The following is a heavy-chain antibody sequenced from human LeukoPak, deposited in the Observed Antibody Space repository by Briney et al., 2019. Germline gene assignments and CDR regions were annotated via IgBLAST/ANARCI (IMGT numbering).Heavy chain of an antibody. CDR3: AREGAPSYYFDY. J-gene: IGHJ4*02. Sequence: GGSLRLSCAASGLTFSSYGMHWVRQAPGKGLEWVAVIWYDGSNKYYADSVKGRFTISRDNSKNTLYLQMNSLRAEDTAVYYCAREGAPSYYFDYWGQGTLVTVSS. CDR2: IWYDGSNK. CDR1: GLTFSSYG. V-gene: IGHV3-33*01. D-gene: IGHD3-10*01.